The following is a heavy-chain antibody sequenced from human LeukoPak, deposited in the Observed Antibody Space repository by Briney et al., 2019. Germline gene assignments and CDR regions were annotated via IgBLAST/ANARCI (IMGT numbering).Heavy chain of an antibody. V-gene: IGHV3-23*01. D-gene: IGHD3-10*01. Sequence: GGSLRLSCAASGFTFSSYAMSWVRQAPGKGLEWVSSIGGSGGSTYYADSVKGRFTISRDNSKNTLYLQMNSLRAEDTAVYYCARDKVDGSGSYGYWGQGTLVTVSS. CDR1: GFTFSSYA. J-gene: IGHJ4*02. CDR2: IGGSGGST. CDR3: ARDKVDGSGSYGY.